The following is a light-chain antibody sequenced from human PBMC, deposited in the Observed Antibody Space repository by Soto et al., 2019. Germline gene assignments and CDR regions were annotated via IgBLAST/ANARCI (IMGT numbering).Light chain of an antibody. CDR2: DVS. CDR1: SSDFGDYSF. V-gene: IGLV2-14*03. Sequence: QSALTQPASVSGSPGQSITISCTGSSSDFGDYSFVSWYQQHRGEVPKLLIYDVSDRPSGISNRFSGSKSGNTASLTISELLAEDEADYYCSSYTSSGTHVFGAGTKVTVL. J-gene: IGLJ2*01. CDR3: SSYTSSGTHV.